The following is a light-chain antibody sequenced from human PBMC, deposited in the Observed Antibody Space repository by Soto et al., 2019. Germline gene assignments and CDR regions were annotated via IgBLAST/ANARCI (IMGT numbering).Light chain of an antibody. CDR1: DNIAKY. J-gene: IGKJ1*01. Sequence: DIQTTQSPSSLSASAGDRVTITCRTSDNIAKYLNWYQQKPGQVPKLLIVAASRLQSGVPTRFSGSGSGTDFTPNIKDLQPEDFANYYYQQSYSAPPWTLGQGTKVDIK. CDR2: AAS. CDR3: QQSYSAPPWT. V-gene: IGKV1-39*01.